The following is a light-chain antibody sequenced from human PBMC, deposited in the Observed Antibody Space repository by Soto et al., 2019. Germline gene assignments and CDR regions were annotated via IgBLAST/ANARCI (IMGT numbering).Light chain of an antibody. V-gene: IGKV3-15*01. CDR1: QSVSSN. J-gene: IGKJ1*01. CDR3: QQYNNWPPWT. CDR2: GAS. Sequence: EIVMTQSPATLSVSPGERATLSCRASQSVSSNLAWYQQKPGQAPRLLIYGASTRATGIPARFSGSGSGTAFTLTLRSLQSEDFAVYYCQQYNNWPPWTFGQGTKVEIK.